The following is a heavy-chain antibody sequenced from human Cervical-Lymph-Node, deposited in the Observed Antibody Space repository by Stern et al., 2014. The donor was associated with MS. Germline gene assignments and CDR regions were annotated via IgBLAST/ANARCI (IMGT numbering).Heavy chain of an antibody. J-gene: IGHJ4*02. Sequence: VQLVESGPGLVKPSETLSLTCTVSGGSTSSYYWSWIRQPPGKGLEWIGYISSSGGTKHNPSLKSRVTISVDTSQNQFALNLSSVTAADAAVYYCARGYTTSSGRPDYWGQGTLVTVST. CDR3: ARGYTTSSGRPDY. V-gene: IGHV4-59*08. CDR1: GGSTSSYY. D-gene: IGHD6-6*01. CDR2: ISSSGGT.